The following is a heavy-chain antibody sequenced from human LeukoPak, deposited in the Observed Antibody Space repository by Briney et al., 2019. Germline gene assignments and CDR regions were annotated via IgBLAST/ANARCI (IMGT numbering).Heavy chain of an antibody. Sequence: QSGGSLRLSCAVSEFSFSNFGLSWVRQAPGKGLEWVSAIRRSDGSKHYADSVKGRFTISRDNSKNTMYLQMNGLRAEDTAVYCCARGLESKDTRPHYWGQGTLVSVST. D-gene: IGHD1-1*01. CDR1: EFSFSNFG. V-gene: IGHV3-23*01. J-gene: IGHJ4*02. CDR3: ARGLESKDTRPHY. CDR2: IRRSDGSK.